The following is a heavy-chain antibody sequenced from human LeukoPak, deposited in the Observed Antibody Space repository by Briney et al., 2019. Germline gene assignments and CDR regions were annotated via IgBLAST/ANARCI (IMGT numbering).Heavy chain of an antibody. CDR1: GFTFSSYS. CDR3: ARDPSYGGEPSTTIKGVY. CDR2: ISSSSSYI. D-gene: IGHD4-17*01. V-gene: IGHV3-21*01. Sequence: GGSLRLSCAASGFTFSSYSMNWVRQAPGKGLEWVSSISSSSSYIYYADSVKGRFAISRDNAKNSLYLQMNSLRAEDTAVYYCARDPSYGGEPSTTIKGVYWGQGTLVTVSS. J-gene: IGHJ4*02.